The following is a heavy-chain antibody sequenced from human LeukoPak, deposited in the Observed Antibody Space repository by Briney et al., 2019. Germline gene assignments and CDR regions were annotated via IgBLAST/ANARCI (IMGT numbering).Heavy chain of an antibody. J-gene: IGHJ4*02. CDR2: IYYSGST. Sequence: PSETLSLTCTVSGGSISSSSYYWGWIRQPPGKGLEWIGSIYYSGSTYYNPSLKSRVTISVDTSKNQFSLKLSSVTAADTAVYYCARHERAATAPFDYWGQGTLVTVSS. D-gene: IGHD2-21*02. CDR3: ARHERAATAPFDY. V-gene: IGHV4-39*01. CDR1: GGSISSSSYY.